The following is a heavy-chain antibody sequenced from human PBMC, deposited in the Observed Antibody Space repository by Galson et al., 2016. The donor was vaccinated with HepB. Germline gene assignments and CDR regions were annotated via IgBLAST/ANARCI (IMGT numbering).Heavy chain of an antibody. Sequence: SLRLSCATSGFTFIDYWMAWVRQAPGKGLEWVASIKQDGSEIYYMDSVKGRFTISRDNAKNSLYLQMNILRAEDTAGYYCAGDKRLRLLWGQGTLVTVSS. CDR1: GFTFIDYW. CDR3: AGDKRLRLL. CDR2: IKQDGSEI. V-gene: IGHV3-7*03. D-gene: IGHD5-12*01. J-gene: IGHJ4*02.